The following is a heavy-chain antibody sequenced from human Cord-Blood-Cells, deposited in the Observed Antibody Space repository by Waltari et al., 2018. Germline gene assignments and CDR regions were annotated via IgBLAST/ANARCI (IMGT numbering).Heavy chain of an antibody. V-gene: IGHV5-51*03. D-gene: IGHD7-27*01. CDR3: ARLKTGVRGFFDI. CDR2: IYPGDPDT. CDR1: GYSFTSYW. J-gene: IGHJ3*02. Sequence: EVQLVQSGAEVKKPGEALKIACKGYGYSFTSYWIAWVRQMPGKGLEWMGIIYPGDPDTRYSPSFQGQVTISADKSISTAYLQWSSLKASDTAMYYCARLKTGVRGFFDIWGQGTMVTVSS.